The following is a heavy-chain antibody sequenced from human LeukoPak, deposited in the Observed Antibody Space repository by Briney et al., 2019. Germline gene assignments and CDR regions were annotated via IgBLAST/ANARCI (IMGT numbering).Heavy chain of an antibody. D-gene: IGHD3-22*01. CDR3: ASLAFDYYDSSGYEL. Sequence: ASVKVSCKASGYTFTGYYMHWVRQAPGQGQEWRGRINPNSGGTNYAQKFHGRVTINRDTSISTAYMELSRLRSDDTAVYYCASLAFDYYDSSGYELWGQGTLVTVSS. CDR1: GYTFTGYY. V-gene: IGHV1-2*06. CDR2: INPNSGGT. J-gene: IGHJ4*02.